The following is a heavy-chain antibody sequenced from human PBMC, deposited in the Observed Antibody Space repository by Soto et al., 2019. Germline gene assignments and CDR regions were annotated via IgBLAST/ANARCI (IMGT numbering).Heavy chain of an antibody. CDR3: ARDRGMVRGVIPEPLDY. CDR2: ISSSGSTI. V-gene: IGHV3-11*01. J-gene: IGHJ4*02. Sequence: QVQLVESGGGLVKPGGSLRLSCAASRFTFSNYYMSWMRQAPGKGLEWVSYISSSGSTIYYADSVKGRFTISRDNAKNSLYLQMNSLRAEDTAVYYCARDRGMVRGVIPEPLDYWGQGTLVTVSS. CDR1: RFTFSNYY. D-gene: IGHD3-10*01.